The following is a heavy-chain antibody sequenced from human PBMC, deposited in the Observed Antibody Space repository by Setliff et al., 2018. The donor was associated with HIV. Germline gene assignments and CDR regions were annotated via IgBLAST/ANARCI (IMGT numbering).Heavy chain of an antibody. CDR1: GGSISSGGYY. Sequence: SETLSLTCTVSGGSISSGGYYWSWIRQHPGKGLEWIGYIYYSGSTYFNPSLKSRVTISVDTSKNQFSLKLTSVTAADTAVYFCARGPDVRTGESAFDIWGQGTTVTVSS. CDR3: ARGPDVRTGESAFDI. V-gene: IGHV4-31*03. J-gene: IGHJ3*02. CDR2: IYYSGST.